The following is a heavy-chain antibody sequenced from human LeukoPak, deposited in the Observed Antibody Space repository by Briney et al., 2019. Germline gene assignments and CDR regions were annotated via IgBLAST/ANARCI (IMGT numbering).Heavy chain of an antibody. CDR2: IIPIFGTA. Sequence: SVKVSCKASGGTLSSYAISWVRQAPGQGLEWMGGIIPIFGTANYAQKFQGRVTITTDESTSTAYMELSSLRSEDTAVYYCARVRTSGSYYYYMDVWGKGTTVTVSS. CDR1: GGTLSSYA. V-gene: IGHV1-69*05. J-gene: IGHJ6*03. D-gene: IGHD1-26*01. CDR3: ARVRTSGSYYYYMDV.